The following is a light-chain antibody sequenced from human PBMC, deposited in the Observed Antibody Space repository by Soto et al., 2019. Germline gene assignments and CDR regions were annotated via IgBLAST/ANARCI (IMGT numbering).Light chain of an antibody. J-gene: IGKJ3*01. Sequence: EIVLTQSPGTLSLSPGDRATLSCRASQNLGSGYLAWYQQKPGQAPRILIYGASRRAAGIPDRFSGSASGTDFTLTISRLEPEDFEVYYCQRYGSSGFTFGPGTKVDIK. CDR3: QRYGSSGFT. V-gene: IGKV3-20*01. CDR1: QNLGSGY. CDR2: GAS.